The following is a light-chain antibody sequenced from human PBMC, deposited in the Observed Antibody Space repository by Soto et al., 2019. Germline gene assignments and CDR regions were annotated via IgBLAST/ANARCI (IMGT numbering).Light chain of an antibody. CDR1: QTVSIY. V-gene: IGKV1-39*01. CDR2: AAS. CDR3: PQSYRAPRA. J-gene: IGKJ3*01. Sequence: DIQMTQSPTSLSASVGDRVTIICRASQTVSIYLNWFQQKPGEAPKLLISAASSLHRGVPSRFSGSGSGTEFTLTISNLQPEDFATYYCPQSYRAPRAFGPGNKVDI.